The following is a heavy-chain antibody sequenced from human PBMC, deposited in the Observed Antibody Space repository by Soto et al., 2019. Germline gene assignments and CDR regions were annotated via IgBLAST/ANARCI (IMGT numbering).Heavy chain of an antibody. CDR1: GFTFSSYA. J-gene: IGHJ3*01. CDR2: ILYDGSNK. V-gene: IGHV3-30-3*01. Sequence: QVQLVESGGGVVQPGRSLRLSCAASGFTFSSYAMHWVRQAPCKGLEWVAVILYDGSNKYYADSVKGRFTISRDNSKNTLYLEMTSLRTEDTAAYYCARTHGDYDAFDVWGHGTMVTVSS. D-gene: IGHD4-17*01. CDR3: ARTHGDYDAFDV.